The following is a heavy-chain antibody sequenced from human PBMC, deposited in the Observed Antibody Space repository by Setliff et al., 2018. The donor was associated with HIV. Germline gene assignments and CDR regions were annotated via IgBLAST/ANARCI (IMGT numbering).Heavy chain of an antibody. CDR2: IYHSGST. CDR1: GYSISIGYY. CDR3: ARGRMATVLIRNWIDP. Sequence: SETLSLTCAVSGYSISIGYYWGWIRQPPGKGLEWIGNIYHSGSTYYNPSLKSRVTISIDTSKNQFSLKLSSVTAADTAMYYCARGRMATVLIRNWIDPWGQGSLVTVSS. V-gene: IGHV4-38-2*01. D-gene: IGHD4-4*01. J-gene: IGHJ5*02.